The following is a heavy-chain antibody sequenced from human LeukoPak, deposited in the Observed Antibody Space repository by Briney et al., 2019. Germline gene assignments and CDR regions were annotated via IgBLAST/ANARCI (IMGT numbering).Heavy chain of an antibody. CDR2: ISSSSSYI. CDR3: AREGAVTTTLPIDY. J-gene: IGHJ4*02. Sequence: GGSLRLYCAASGFTFSSYSMNWVRQAQGNGLEWVSSISSSSSYIYYADSVRVRFTISSDNAKSSLFLQMNSLRAEDTAIYYCAREGAVTTTLPIDYWGQGTLVTVSS. V-gene: IGHV3-21*04. CDR1: GFTFSSYS. D-gene: IGHD4-17*01.